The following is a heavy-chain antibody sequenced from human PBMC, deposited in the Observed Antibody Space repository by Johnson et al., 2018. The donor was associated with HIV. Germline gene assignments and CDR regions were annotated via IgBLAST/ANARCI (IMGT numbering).Heavy chain of an antibody. Sequence: QVQLVESGGGVVQPGGSLRLSCAASGFTFSSYGMHWVRQAPGKGLEWVAVIWYDGSNKYYADSVKGRFTISRDNSKNTLYLQMNSLRAEDTAVYYCAKDQGIVGDNVRGLLGLRWAMWG. V-gene: IGHV3-33*06. CDR3: AKDQGIVGDNVRGLLGLRWAM. D-gene: IGHD1-26*01. CDR2: IWYDGSNK. J-gene: IGHJ1*01. CDR1: GFTFSSYG.